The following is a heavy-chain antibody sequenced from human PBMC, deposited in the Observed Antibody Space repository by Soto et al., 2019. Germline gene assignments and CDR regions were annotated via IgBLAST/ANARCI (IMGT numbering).Heavy chain of an antibody. CDR3: ASLRLILLERDFDF. V-gene: IGHV3-7*05. CDR2: IKQDGSSK. CDR1: GFTFTSYW. Sequence: EVQLVESGGGLVQPGGSLRLSCAASGFTFTSYWMSWVRQAPGKGLEWVANIKQDGSSKYYGDSVKGRFTVSRDNAKSSIYLQMDRLREDDTAVYRCASLRLILLERDFDFWGQGILVTVSS. J-gene: IGHJ4*02. D-gene: IGHD3-3*01.